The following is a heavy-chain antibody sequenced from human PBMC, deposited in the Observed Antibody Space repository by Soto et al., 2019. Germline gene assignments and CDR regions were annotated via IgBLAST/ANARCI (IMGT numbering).Heavy chain of an antibody. CDR2: FDPEDGET. CDR1: GYTLTELS. D-gene: IGHD2-15*01. V-gene: IGHV1-24*01. Sequence: ASVKVSCKVSGYTLTELSMHWVRQAPGKGLEWMGGFDPEDGETIYAQKFQGRVTMTEDTSTDTAYMELSSLRSEDTAVYYCATASGGNSGYYYYGMDVWGQGTTVTVSS. CDR3: ATASGGNSGYYYYGMDV. J-gene: IGHJ6*02.